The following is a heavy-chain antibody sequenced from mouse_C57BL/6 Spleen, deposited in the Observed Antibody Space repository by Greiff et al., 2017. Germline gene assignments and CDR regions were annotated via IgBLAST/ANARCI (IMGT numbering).Heavy chain of an antibody. Sequence: VKLVESGPELVKPGASVKISCKASGYAFSSSWMNWVKQRPGTGLEWIGRIYPGDGDTDYNGKFKGKATLTADKSSSTAYMQLSSLTSEDSAVYFCAREKYYYGSYFDSWGQGTTLTVSS. V-gene: IGHV1-82*01. CDR1: GYAFSSSW. CDR3: AREKYYYGSYFDS. D-gene: IGHD1-1*01. J-gene: IGHJ2*01. CDR2: IYPGDGDT.